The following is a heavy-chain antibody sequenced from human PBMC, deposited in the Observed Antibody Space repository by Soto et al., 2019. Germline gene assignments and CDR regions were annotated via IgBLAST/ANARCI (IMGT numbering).Heavy chain of an antibody. CDR1: GFTFRDFD. V-gene: IGHV3-48*02. J-gene: IGHJ6*02. CDR2: ISSGSGTI. CDR3: ARPEKTTAYYYYAMDV. D-gene: IGHD4-4*01. Sequence: PGGSLRLSCAASGFTFRDFDMYWVRQAPGKGLEWLSYISSGSGTIYYADSVKGRFTISRDNAKNSLYLQMNSLRDEDTAVYYCARPEKTTAYYYYAMDVWGQGTTVTVS.